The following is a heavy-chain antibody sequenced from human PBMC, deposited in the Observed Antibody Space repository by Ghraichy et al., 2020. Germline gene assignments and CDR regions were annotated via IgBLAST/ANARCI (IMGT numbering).Heavy chain of an antibody. V-gene: IGHV3-23*01. CDR1: GFTFSSYA. CDR2: ISGSGGST. D-gene: IGHD6-13*01. J-gene: IGHJ6*02. CDR3: AKYGYSSSWYGVLPYYYYGMDV. Sequence: GGSLRLSCAASGFTFSSYAMSWVRQAPGKGLEWVSAISGSGGSTYYADSVKGRFTISRDNSKNTLYLQMNSLRAEDMAVYYCAKYGYSSSWYGVLPYYYYGMDVWGQGTTVTVSS.